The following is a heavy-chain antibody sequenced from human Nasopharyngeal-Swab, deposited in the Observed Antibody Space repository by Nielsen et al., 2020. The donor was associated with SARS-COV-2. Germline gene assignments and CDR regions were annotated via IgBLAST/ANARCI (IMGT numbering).Heavy chain of an antibody. CDR3: ARETYYYDSRPLDY. CDR2: IYTSGST. D-gene: IGHD3-22*01. Sequence: GSLRLSCTGAGGSISSYYWSWIRQPAGKGLEWIGRIYTSGSTNYNPSLKSRVTMSVDTSKNQFSLKLSSVTAADTAVYYCARETYYYDSRPLDYWGQGTLVTVSS. V-gene: IGHV4-4*07. J-gene: IGHJ4*02. CDR1: GGSISSYY.